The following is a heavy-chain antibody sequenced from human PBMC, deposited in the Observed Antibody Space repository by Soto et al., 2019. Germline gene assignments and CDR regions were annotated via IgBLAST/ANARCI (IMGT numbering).Heavy chain of an antibody. Sequence: SVKVSCKASGGTFSSYAISWVRQAPGQGLEWMGGIIPIFGTANYAQKFQGRVTITADKSTSTAYMELSSPRSEDTAVYYCARFVAAAGTNWFDPWGQGTLVTVSS. CDR1: GGTFSSYA. D-gene: IGHD6-13*01. CDR2: IIPIFGTA. CDR3: ARFVAAAGTNWFDP. J-gene: IGHJ5*02. V-gene: IGHV1-69*06.